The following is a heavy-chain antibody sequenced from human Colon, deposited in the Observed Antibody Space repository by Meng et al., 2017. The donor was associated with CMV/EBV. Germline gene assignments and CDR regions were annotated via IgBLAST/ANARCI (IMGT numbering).Heavy chain of an antibody. CDR2: INAHSGVT. V-gene: IGHV1-2*02. D-gene: IGHD2/OR15-2a*01. Sequence: ASVKVSCKASGYTFTGYYIHWVRQAPGQGFEWMGWINAHSGVTNYVQKFQGRVTMTRDTSISTVYMELDSLTSDDTAVYYCARGQIGLDPWGQGTLVTVSS. J-gene: IGHJ5*02. CDR3: ARGQIGLDP. CDR1: GYTFTGYY.